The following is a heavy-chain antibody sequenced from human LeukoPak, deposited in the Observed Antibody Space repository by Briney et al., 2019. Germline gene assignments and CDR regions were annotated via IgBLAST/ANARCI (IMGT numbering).Heavy chain of an antibody. CDR2: INHSGST. CDR3: ARGFGVRGIAARSLDY. Sequence: SETLSLTCTVSGGSIRTYYWSWIRQPPGKGLEWIGEINHSGSTNYNPSLKSRVTISVDTSKNQFSLKLSSVTAADTAVYYCARGFGVRGIAARSLDYWGQGTLVTVSS. J-gene: IGHJ4*02. D-gene: IGHD6-6*01. CDR1: GGSIRTYY. V-gene: IGHV4-34*01.